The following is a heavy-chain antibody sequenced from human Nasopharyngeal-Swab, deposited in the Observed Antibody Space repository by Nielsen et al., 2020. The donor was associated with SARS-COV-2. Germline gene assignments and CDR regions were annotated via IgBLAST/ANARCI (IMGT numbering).Heavy chain of an antibody. V-gene: IGHV3-23*01. CDR3: AKGSPGMFVVVPAYIDY. CDR1: GFTFSSYA. D-gene: IGHD2-2*01. Sequence: GESLKISCAASGFTFSSYAMNWVRQAPGKGLEWVSAISGSDASTYYADSVKGRFTVSRDNSKNTLYLQMNSLRAEDTAVYYCAKGSPGMFVVVPAYIDYWGQGTLVTVSS. J-gene: IGHJ4*02. CDR2: ISGSDAST.